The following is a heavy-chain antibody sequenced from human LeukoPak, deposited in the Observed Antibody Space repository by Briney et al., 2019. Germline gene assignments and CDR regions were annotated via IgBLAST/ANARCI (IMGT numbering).Heavy chain of an antibody. D-gene: IGHD6-19*01. CDR2: ISWNSGSI. CDR1: GFTFDDYA. Sequence: PGGSLRLSCAASGFTFDDYAMHWVRHAPGKGLEWVSGISWNSGSIGYADSVKGRFTISRDNAKNSLYLQMNSLRAEDTALYYCAKECGSGWYDGVEAFDIWGQGTMVTVSS. CDR3: AKECGSGWYDGVEAFDI. V-gene: IGHV3-9*01. J-gene: IGHJ3*02.